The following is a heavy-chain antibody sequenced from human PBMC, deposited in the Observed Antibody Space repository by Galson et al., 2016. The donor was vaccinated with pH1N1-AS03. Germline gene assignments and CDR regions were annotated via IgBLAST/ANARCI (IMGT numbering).Heavy chain of an antibody. CDR3: ARFPDYGDDVGY. CDR2: IFYNGTI. CDR1: GGSISSYY. D-gene: IGHD4-17*01. V-gene: IGHV4-59*08. Sequence: ETLSLTCTVSGGSISSYYWSWIRQPPGKRLEWIGYIFYNGTINYNPSLKSRVTISVDTSKNQFSLKLTSVTAADTAVYYCARFPDYGDDVGYWGQGTLVTVSS. J-gene: IGHJ4*02.